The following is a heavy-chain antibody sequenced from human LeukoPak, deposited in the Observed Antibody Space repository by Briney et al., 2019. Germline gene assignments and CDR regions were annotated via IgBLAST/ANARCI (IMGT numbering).Heavy chain of an antibody. J-gene: IGHJ6*03. CDR1: NASINNFY. CDR2: ICTTGST. CDR3: ARLSSSWSGISYYYYSMGV. Sequence: PSETLSLTCTVSNASINNFYWSWIRQPPGKGLEWIGYICTTGSTSYNPSLKSRVTISVDTSKDQFSLKLTSVTAADTAVYYCARLSSSWSGISYYYYSMGVWGKGTTVTASS. V-gene: IGHV4-4*09. D-gene: IGHD6-13*01.